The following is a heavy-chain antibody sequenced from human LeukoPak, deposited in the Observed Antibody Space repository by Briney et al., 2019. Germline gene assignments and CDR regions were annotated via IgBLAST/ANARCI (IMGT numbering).Heavy chain of an antibody. V-gene: IGHV4-34*01. J-gene: IGHJ4*02. CDR2: ISHIGST. Sequence: SETLSLTCAVYGGSFSGYYWSWIRQPPGKGLEWIGEISHIGSTNYNPSLKSRVTISVDTSKNQFSLKLSSVTAADTAVYYCARGGSRIVVVVAARKPHYFGYWGQGTLVTVSS. D-gene: IGHD2-15*01. CDR1: GGSFSGYY. CDR3: ARGGSRIVVVVAARKPHYFGY.